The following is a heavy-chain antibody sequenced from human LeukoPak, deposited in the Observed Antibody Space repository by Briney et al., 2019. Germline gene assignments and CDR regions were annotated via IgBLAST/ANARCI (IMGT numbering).Heavy chain of an antibody. J-gene: IGHJ4*02. Sequence: GGSLRLSCAASGFTFSSYGMHWVRQAPGKGLEWVAVLSYDGSNKYYADSVKGRFTISRDNSKNTLYLQMNSLRAEDTAVYYCAKSPTFKEWLRPDYWGQETLVTVSS. CDR1: GFTFSSYG. D-gene: IGHD3-3*01. V-gene: IGHV3-30*18. CDR3: AKSPTFKEWLRPDY. CDR2: LSYDGSNK.